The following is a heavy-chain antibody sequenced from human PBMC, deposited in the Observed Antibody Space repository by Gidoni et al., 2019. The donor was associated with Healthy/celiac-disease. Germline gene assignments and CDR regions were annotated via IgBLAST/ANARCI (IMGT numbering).Heavy chain of an antibody. CDR1: GFARSTGGMC. Sequence: QVTLRESGPALVKPTQTLTLTCTFSGFARSTGGMCVSWIRQPPGEALEWLALIDWDDDKYYSTSLKTRLTISKDTSKNQVVLTMTNMDPVDTATYYCARSLIAVAGTGYFDYWGQGTLVTVSS. D-gene: IGHD6-19*01. CDR2: IDWDDDK. V-gene: IGHV2-70*01. J-gene: IGHJ4*02. CDR3: ARSLIAVAGTGYFDY.